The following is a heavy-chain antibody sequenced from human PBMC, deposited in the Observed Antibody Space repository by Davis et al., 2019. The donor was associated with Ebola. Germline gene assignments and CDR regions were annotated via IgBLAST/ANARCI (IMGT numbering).Heavy chain of an antibody. V-gene: IGHV3-21*01. CDR3: ARDGWGDYYGLDV. CDR1: GFTFSIHT. Sequence: GESLKISCAASGFTFSIHTMNWVRQAPGKGLEWVSSISSSNTYMYYADSVRGRFTISRDTAKNSLYLQMNSLRAEDTAVYYCARDGWGDYYGLDVWGQGTTVTVSS. D-gene: IGHD3-10*01. J-gene: IGHJ6*02. CDR2: ISSSNTYM.